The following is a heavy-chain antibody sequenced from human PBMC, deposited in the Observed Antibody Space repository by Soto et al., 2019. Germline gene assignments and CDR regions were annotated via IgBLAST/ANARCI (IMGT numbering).Heavy chain of an antibody. CDR2: ISGGGGGT. CDR3: AQGGSGSDRSFDS. Sequence: GGSLRLSCAASGFTFTSYAMSWVRQAPGKGLDWVSAISGGGGGTYYADDANSVKGRFTISRDNSKNTLYLQMNSLGAEDTAVYYCAQGGSGSDRSFDSWGPGTLVTVSS. CDR1: GFTFTSYA. D-gene: IGHD3-10*01. V-gene: IGHV3-23*01. J-gene: IGHJ4*02.